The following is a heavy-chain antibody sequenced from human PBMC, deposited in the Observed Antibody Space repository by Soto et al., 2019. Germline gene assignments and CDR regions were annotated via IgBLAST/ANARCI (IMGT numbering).Heavy chain of an antibody. J-gene: IGHJ6*02. Sequence: GGSLRLSCAASGFTFSSYGMHWVRQAPGKGLEWVAVISYDGSNEYYADSVKGRFTISRDNSKNTLYLQMNSLRAEDTAVYYCAKDRGSRGYCSSISCYDGMDVWVQGTTVNVSS. CDR2: ISYDGSNE. CDR1: GFTFSSYG. D-gene: IGHD2-2*01. V-gene: IGHV3-30*18. CDR3: AKDRGSRGYCSSISCYDGMDV.